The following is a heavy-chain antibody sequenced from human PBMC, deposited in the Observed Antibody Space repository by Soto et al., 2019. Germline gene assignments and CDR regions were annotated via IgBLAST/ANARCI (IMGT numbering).Heavy chain of an antibody. CDR3: ARYPPNYYGMDV. D-gene: IGHD2-8*01. Sequence: PGESLKISCKGSGYSFSNYWIGWVRQMPGKGLEWLGIIYAGDSNTRYSPSFQGQVTISADKSISTAYLQWSSLKASDTAMYYCARYPPNYYGMDVWGQGTTVTVSS. CDR1: GYSFSNYW. CDR2: IYAGDSNT. V-gene: IGHV5-51*01. J-gene: IGHJ6*02.